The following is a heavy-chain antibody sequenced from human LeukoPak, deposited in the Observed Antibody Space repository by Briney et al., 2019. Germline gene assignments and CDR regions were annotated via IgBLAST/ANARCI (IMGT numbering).Heavy chain of an antibody. J-gene: IGHJ4*02. Sequence: PGGSLRLSCVVSGFNFDNFAMHWVRQPLGKGLEWVAVTSHDGRTKYYADSMKGRITISRDNSKNTLFLQMNNLRSEDTAVYFCARPSPPGDGYNPPDHWGQGTLVTVSS. V-gene: IGHV3-30*04. CDR3: ARPSPPGDGYNPPDH. D-gene: IGHD5-24*01. CDR1: GFNFDNFA. CDR2: TSHDGRTK.